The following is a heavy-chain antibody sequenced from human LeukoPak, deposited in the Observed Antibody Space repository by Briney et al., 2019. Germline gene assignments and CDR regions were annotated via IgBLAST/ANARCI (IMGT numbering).Heavy chain of an antibody. J-gene: IGHJ5*02. Sequence: AGSLRLSCAASGFTFSDSWMTWVRQAPGKGLEWVAIIEQDANEKTYVNSVKGRLTTTRDNAKNSLLPQTNSQRTETTAVYYCARGHGWFDPWGQGTLVTVSS. V-gene: IGHV3-7*05. CDR2: IEQDANEK. CDR3: ARGHGWFDP. CDR1: GFTFSDSW.